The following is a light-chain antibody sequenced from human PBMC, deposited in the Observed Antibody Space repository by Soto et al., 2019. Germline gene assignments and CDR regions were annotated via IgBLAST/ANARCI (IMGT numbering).Light chain of an antibody. Sequence: DIQMTQSPSTLSGSVGDRVTITCRASQTISSWLAWYQQKPGKAPKLLIYKASTLKSGVASRFSGSGSGTEFTLTISSLQPDDCATDYCQHYNSYSEAFGQGTKVELK. V-gene: IGKV1-5*03. CDR3: QHYNSYSEA. CDR2: KAS. J-gene: IGKJ1*01. CDR1: QTISSW.